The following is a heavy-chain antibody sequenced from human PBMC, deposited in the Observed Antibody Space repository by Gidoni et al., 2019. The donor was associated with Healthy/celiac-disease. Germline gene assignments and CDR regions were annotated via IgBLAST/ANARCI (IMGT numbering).Heavy chain of an antibody. D-gene: IGHD3-22*01. Sequence: QVQLVESGGGVVQPGRSLRLSCAASGFTFSSYGMHWVRQAPGKGLEWVAVISYDGSNKYYADSVKGRFTISRDNSKNTLYLQMNSLRAEDTAVYYCAKDLTMIVVSSGAFDIWGQGTMVTVSS. CDR2: ISYDGSNK. CDR1: GFTFSSYG. V-gene: IGHV3-30*18. J-gene: IGHJ3*02. CDR3: AKDLTMIVVSSGAFDI.